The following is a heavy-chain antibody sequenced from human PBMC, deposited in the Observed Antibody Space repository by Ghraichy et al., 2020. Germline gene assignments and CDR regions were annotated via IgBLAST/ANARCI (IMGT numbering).Heavy chain of an antibody. D-gene: IGHD3-10*01. Sequence: LSLTCTASGFTFSSYSMNWVRQAPGKGLEWVSSISSSSSYIYYADSVKGRFTISRDNAKNSLYLQMNSLRAEDTAVYYCARDTGTVWFGEPYFDLWGRGTLVTVSS. J-gene: IGHJ2*01. CDR3: ARDTGTVWFGEPYFDL. CDR1: GFTFSSYS. V-gene: IGHV3-21*01. CDR2: ISSSSSYI.